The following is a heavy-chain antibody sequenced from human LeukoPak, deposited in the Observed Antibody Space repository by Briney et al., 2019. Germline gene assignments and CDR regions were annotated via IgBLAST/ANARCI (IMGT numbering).Heavy chain of an antibody. Sequence: PWGSLRLSCAASGFIFSCYVMSWVRPAPGEGLKWVSAISGSGGSTYYADSVKGRFTISRDNSKNTLYLQMNSLRAEDTAIYYCAKSRGDSTSAYGLDVWGQGTTVTVFS. J-gene: IGHJ6*02. CDR3: AKSRGDSTSAYGLDV. CDR1: GFIFSCYV. CDR2: ISGSGGST. V-gene: IGHV3-23*01. D-gene: IGHD2-2*01.